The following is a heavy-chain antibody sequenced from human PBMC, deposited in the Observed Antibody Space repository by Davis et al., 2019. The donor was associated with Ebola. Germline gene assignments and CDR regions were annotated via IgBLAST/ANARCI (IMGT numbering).Heavy chain of an antibody. V-gene: IGHV1-2*02. CDR1: GYTFTGYY. Sequence: SVKVSCKASGYTFTGYYMHWVRQAPGQGLEWMGWINPNSGGTNYAQKFQGRVTMTRDTSISTAYMELSRLRSDDTAVYYCASVRGIAVAGTYYYGMDVWGQGTTVTVSS. CDR3: ASVRGIAVAGTYYYGMDV. J-gene: IGHJ6*02. CDR2: INPNSGGT. D-gene: IGHD6-19*01.